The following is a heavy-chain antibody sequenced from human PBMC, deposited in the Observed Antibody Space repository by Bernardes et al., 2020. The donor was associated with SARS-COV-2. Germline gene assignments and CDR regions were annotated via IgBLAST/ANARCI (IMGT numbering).Heavy chain of an antibody. D-gene: IGHD2-15*01. J-gene: IGHJ4*02. CDR1: GFTFNTHW. V-gene: IGHV3-7*04. Sequence: GGSLSLSCAASGFTFNTHWMRWVRQAPGKGLECVASINQDGSHADYVDSVKGRFTISRDNAKNSLYLQMNGLRVEDTALYYCAGGGGYWGQGALVTVSS. CDR2: INQDGSHA. CDR3: AGGGGY.